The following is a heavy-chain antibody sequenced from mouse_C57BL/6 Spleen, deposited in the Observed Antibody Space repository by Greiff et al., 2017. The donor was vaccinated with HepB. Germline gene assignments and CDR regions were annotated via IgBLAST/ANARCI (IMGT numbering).Heavy chain of an antibody. V-gene: IGHV5-17*01. Sequence: EVKLMESGGGLVKPGGSLKLSCAASGFTFSDYGMHWVRQAPEKGLEWVAYISSGSSTIYYADTVKGRFTISRDNAKNTLFLQMTSLRSEDTAMYYCARRHYYGSSLYAMDYWGQGTSVTVSS. J-gene: IGHJ4*01. CDR3: ARRHYYGSSLYAMDY. CDR1: GFTFSDYG. CDR2: ISSGSSTI. D-gene: IGHD1-1*01.